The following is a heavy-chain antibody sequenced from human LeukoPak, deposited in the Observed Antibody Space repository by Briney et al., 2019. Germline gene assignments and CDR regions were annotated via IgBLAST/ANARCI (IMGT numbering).Heavy chain of an antibody. CDR1: GFTFDDYA. D-gene: IGHD5-18*01. CDR2: ISWNSGSI. J-gene: IGHJ4*02. CDR3: ARALDTYGYMRFAY. Sequence: GGSLRLSCAASGFTFDDYAMHWVRQAPGKGLEWVSGISWNSGSIGYADSVKGRFTISRDKSTNTLFLQMSSLRAEDSAIYFCARALDTYGYMRFAYWGQGTLVTVSS. V-gene: IGHV3-9*01.